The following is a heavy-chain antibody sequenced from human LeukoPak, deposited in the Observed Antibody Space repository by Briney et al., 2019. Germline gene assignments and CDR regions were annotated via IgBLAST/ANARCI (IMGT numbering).Heavy chain of an antibody. D-gene: IGHD1-1*01. V-gene: IGHV4-61*01. CDR2: IYYSGST. CDR1: GGSVSSGSYY. Sequence: SETLSLTCTVSGGSVSSGSYYWSWIRQPPGKGLEWLGYIYYSGSTNYNPSLKSRVTISVDTSKNQFSLKLSSVTAADTAVYYCASGAYRTLYPHIDYWGQGTLVTVSS. CDR3: ASGAYRTLYPHIDY. J-gene: IGHJ4*02.